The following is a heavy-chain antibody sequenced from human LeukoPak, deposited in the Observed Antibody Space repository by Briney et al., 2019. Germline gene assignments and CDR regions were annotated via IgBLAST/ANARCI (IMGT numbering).Heavy chain of an antibody. CDR1: GVSISSYY. J-gene: IGHJ3*02. Sequence: SETLSLICSVSGVSISSYYWNWIQQPAGKGLEWIGRISSSGSTHYNPSLKSRLTMSVDTSKNQFSLELTSVTAADTAVYYCATYGSPNAFDNWGQGTMVTVSS. D-gene: IGHD1-26*01. V-gene: IGHV4-4*07. CDR3: ATYGSPNAFDN. CDR2: ISSSGST.